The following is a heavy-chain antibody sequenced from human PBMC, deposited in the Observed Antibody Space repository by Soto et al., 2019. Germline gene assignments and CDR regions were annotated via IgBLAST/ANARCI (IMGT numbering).Heavy chain of an antibody. CDR3: VRDRWDFEY. CDR2: LSPAGDST. Sequence: GGSLRLSCSASGFTFSRYGMNWVRQAPGKRLEHVSALSPAGDSTFYADSVKGRFTISRDNSKNTLYLQMSSLRTEDAAVYYCVRDRWDFEYWGQGTLVTV. CDR1: GFTFSRYG. D-gene: IGHD1-26*01. V-gene: IGHV3-64D*06. J-gene: IGHJ4*02.